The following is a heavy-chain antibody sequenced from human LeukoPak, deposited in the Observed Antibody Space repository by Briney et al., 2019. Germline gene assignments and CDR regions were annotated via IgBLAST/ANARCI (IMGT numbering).Heavy chain of an antibody. D-gene: IGHD6-13*01. V-gene: IGHV3-48*04. Sequence: GGSLRLSCVASGFTLSSYNMNWVRQVPGKGLEWVSYISSSSSTIYYADSVKGRFTISRDNAKNSLYLQMNSLRAEDTALYYCARGSIAAAGYFDYWGQGTLSPSPQ. CDR3: ARGSIAAAGYFDY. J-gene: IGHJ4*02. CDR2: ISSSSSTI. CDR1: GFTLSSYN.